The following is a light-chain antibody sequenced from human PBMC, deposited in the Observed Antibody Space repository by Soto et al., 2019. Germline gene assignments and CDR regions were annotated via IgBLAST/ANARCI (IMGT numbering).Light chain of an antibody. J-gene: IGLJ2*01. CDR3: SSYTSSSTVV. CDR2: DVS. Sequence: QSALTQPASVSGSPGQSITISCTGTSSDVRGYNYVSWYQQHPGKDPKLMIYDVSNRPSGVSNRFSGYKSGNTASLTSSGVQAEDEADYYCSSYTSSSTVVFGGGTKLTVL. V-gene: IGLV2-14*01. CDR1: SSDVRGYNY.